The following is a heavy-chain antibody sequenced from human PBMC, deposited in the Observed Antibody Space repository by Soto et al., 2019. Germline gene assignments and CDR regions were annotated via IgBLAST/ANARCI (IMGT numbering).Heavy chain of an antibody. V-gene: IGHV1-69*12. J-gene: IGHJ6*02. CDR3: ARVEAVAGLYNYHGLDV. CDR1: GGTFSNYA. CDR2: IVPIFGTT. D-gene: IGHD6-19*01. Sequence: QVQLVQSEAEVKKPGSSVKVSCKVSGGTFSNYAIDWVRLAPGHGLEWMGGIVPIFGTTYYTQKFQGRATIIADDSPTTAYLEMSSLRSEDTAIYYCARVEAVAGLYNYHGLDVWGQGTAVTVSS.